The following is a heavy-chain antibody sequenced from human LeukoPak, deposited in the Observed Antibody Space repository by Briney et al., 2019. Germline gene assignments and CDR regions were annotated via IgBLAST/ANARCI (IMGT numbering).Heavy chain of an antibody. Sequence: ASVKVSCKASGYTFTGYYIHWVRQAPGQGLEWMGWINPNSGGTNYAQKFQGRVTMTRDTSISTAYMELSRLRSDDTAVYYCARATMGWDYYYYYYMDVWGKGTTVTVSS. V-gene: IGHV1-2*02. CDR3: ARATMGWDYYYYYYMDV. D-gene: IGHD2-8*01. CDR2: INPNSGGT. J-gene: IGHJ6*03. CDR1: GYTFTGYY.